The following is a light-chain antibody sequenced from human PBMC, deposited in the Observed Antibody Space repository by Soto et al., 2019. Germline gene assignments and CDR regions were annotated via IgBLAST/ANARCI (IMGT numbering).Light chain of an antibody. J-gene: IGKJ3*01. CDR1: QGISNY. V-gene: IGKV1-27*01. Sequence: DIQMTQSPSSLSASVGDRVTITCRASQGISNYLAWYQQKPGKVPKLLIYGASTFQSGLPSRFSGSGSGTDFTLTISSLQPEDVATYYCQEYNSAPLLAFGPGTKVDIK. CDR2: GAS. CDR3: QEYNSAPLLA.